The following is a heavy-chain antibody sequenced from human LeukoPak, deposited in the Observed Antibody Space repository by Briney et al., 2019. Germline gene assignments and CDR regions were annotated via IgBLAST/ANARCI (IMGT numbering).Heavy chain of an antibody. J-gene: IGHJ3*02. CDR1: GYTFTSYY. Sequence: ASVKVSCKASGYTFTSYYMHWVRQAPGQGLEWMGIINPSGGSTSYAQKFQGRVTMTRDMSTSTVYMELSSLRSEDTAVYYCAQDSRGDDAFDIWGQGTMVTVSS. D-gene: IGHD3-22*01. V-gene: IGHV1-46*03. CDR2: INPSGGST. CDR3: AQDSRGDDAFDI.